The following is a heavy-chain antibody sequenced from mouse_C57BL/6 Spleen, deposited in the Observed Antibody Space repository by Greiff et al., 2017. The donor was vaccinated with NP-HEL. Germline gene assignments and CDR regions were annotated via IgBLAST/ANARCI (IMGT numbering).Heavy chain of an antibody. Sequence: QVQLKESGAELARPGASVTLSCKASGYTFTSYGISWVKQRTGQGLEWIGEIYPRSGNTYYNEKFKGKATLTADKSSSTAYMELRSLTAEDSAVYVGARRDTTVVATRDAMDYWGQGTSVTVSS. CDR1: GYTFTSYG. V-gene: IGHV1-81*01. CDR2: IYPRSGNT. J-gene: IGHJ4*01. CDR3: ARRDTTVVATRDAMDY. D-gene: IGHD1-1*01.